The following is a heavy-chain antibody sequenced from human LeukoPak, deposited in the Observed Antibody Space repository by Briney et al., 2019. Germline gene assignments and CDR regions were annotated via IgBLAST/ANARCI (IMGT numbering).Heavy chain of an antibody. CDR3: ARDKGDDSSL. CDR1: GGSISSSSYY. CDR2: IYYSGST. D-gene: IGHD3-22*01. Sequence: PSETLSLTCTVSGGSISSSSYYWGWIRQPPGKGLEWIGSIYYSGSTYYNPSLKSRVTISVDTSKNQFSLKLSSVTAADTAVYCCARDKGDDSSLWGQGTLVTVSS. J-gene: IGHJ4*02. V-gene: IGHV4-39*07.